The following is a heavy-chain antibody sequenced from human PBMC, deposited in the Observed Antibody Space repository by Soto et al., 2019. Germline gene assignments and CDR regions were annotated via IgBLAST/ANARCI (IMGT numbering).Heavy chain of an antibody. D-gene: IGHD2-2*01. CDR3: ARHGKGPYCSSTSCSTP. V-gene: IGHV4-39*01. CDR2: IYYSGST. CDR1: GGSISSSSYY. J-gene: IGHJ4*02. Sequence: SETLSLTCTVSGGSISSSSYYWGWIRQPPGKGLEWIGSIYYSGSTYYNPSLKSRVTISVDTSKNQFSLKLSSVTAADTAVYYCARHGKGPYCSSTSCSTPWGQGTLVTVS.